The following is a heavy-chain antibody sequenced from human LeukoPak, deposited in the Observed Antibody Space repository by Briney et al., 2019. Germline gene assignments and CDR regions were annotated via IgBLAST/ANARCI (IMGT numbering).Heavy chain of an antibody. CDR3: AKAQPTLISRSFDC. CDR1: GFTFSIYG. CDR2: ISSDGKTG. V-gene: IGHV3-30*18. D-gene: IGHD3-10*01. Sequence: GGSLRLSCVASGFTFSIYGMHWVRQSPGKGLEWVADISSDGKTGVYAVSVGGRFPISRDKSKGTHYLQMNSLRSEDTAVYYCAKAQPTLISRSFDCWGQGDLVTVSS. J-gene: IGHJ4*02.